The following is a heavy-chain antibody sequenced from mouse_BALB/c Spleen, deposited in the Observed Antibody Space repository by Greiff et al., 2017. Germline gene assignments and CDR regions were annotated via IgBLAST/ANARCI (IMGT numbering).Heavy chain of an antibody. J-gene: IGHJ4*01. CDR1: GFSLTSYG. Sequence: QVQLKESGPGLVAPSQSLSITCTVSGFSLTSYGVHWVRQPPGKGLEWLGVIWAGGSTNYNSALMSRLSISKDNSKSQVFLKMNSLQTDDTAMYYCAREGWDVYYAMDYWGQGTSVTVS. D-gene: IGHD4-1*01. V-gene: IGHV2-9*02. CDR3: AREGWDVYYAMDY. CDR2: IWAGGST.